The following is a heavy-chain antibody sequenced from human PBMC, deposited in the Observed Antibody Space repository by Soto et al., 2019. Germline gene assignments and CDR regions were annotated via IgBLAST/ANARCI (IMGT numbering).Heavy chain of an antibody. Sequence: SVKVSCKASGGTFSSYTMSWVRQAPGQGLEWMGGIIPIFGTATYAHKFQGRVTITADESTSTVYMELSSLRGEDTAVYYCARGALTTLAYYYGMDVWGQGTTVTVSS. CDR1: GGTFSSYT. CDR3: ARGALTTLAYYYGMDV. V-gene: IGHV1-69*13. D-gene: IGHD4-4*01. CDR2: IIPIFGTA. J-gene: IGHJ6*02.